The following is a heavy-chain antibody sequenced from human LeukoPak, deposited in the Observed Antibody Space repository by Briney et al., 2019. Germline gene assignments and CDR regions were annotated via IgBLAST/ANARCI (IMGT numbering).Heavy chain of an antibody. J-gene: IGHJ4*02. CDR3: ARAFDYYDSSGYPDYFDY. CDR1: GYTFTSYY. Sequence: ASVKVSCKASGYTFTSYYMHWVRQAPGQGLEWMGIINPSGGSTSYAQKFQGRVTMTRDTSTSTVYMELSSLRSDDTAVYYCARAFDYYDSSGYPDYFDYWGQGTLVTVSS. D-gene: IGHD3-22*01. CDR2: INPSGGST. V-gene: IGHV1-46*01.